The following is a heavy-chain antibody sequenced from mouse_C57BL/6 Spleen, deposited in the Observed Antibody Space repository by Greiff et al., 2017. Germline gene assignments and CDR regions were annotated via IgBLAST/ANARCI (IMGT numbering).Heavy chain of an antibody. J-gene: IGHJ1*03. Sequence: EVKLVESGPGLVKPSQSLSLTCSVTGYSITSGYYWNWIRQFPGNKLEWMGYISYDGSNNYNQSLKNRISITRDTSKNQFFLKLNSVTTEDTATYYCARDDYDWYFDVWGTGTTVTVSS. CDR3: ARDDYDWYFDV. D-gene: IGHD2-4*01. CDR2: ISYDGSN. CDR1: GYSITSGYY. V-gene: IGHV3-6*01.